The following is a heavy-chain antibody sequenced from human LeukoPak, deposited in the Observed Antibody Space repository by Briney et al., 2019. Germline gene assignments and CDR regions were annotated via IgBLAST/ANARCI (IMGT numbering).Heavy chain of an antibody. V-gene: IGHV5-51*01. CDR1: GDSFTNYW. CDR3: VYVYGDWFDP. D-gene: IGHD3-16*01. J-gene: IGHJ5*02. CDR2: IYPGDSDT. Sequence: NRGESLKISCKGSGDSFTNYWIGWVRQMPGKGLEWMGIIYPGDSDTRYSPSFQGQVTISADKSISTAYLQWSSLKASDTAMYYCVYVYGDWFDPWGQGTLVTVSS.